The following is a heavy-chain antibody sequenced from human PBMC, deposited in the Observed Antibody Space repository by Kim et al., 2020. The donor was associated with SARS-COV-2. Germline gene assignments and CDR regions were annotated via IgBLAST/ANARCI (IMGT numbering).Heavy chain of an antibody. CDR2: IYYSGST. CDR3: AREGLRYFDWLFDY. J-gene: IGHJ4*02. V-gene: IGHV4-59*01. CDR1: GGSISSYY. Sequence: ETLSLTCTVSGGSISSYYWSWIRQPPGKGLEWIGYIYYSGSTNHNPSLKSRVTISVDTSKNQFSLKLSSVTAADTAVYYCAREGLRYFDWLFDYWGQGT. D-gene: IGHD3-9*01.